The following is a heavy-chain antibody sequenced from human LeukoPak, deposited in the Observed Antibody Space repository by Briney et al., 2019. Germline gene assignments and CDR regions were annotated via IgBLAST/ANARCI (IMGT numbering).Heavy chain of an antibody. D-gene: IGHD3-3*01. CDR2: ITSDGSNI. CDR1: GFTFSTYW. CDR3: AKDHYWSIDY. J-gene: IGHJ4*02. V-gene: IGHV3-74*01. Sequence: GGSLRLSCAASGFTFSTYWMHWVRQAPGKGLVWVSRITSDGSNIRYADSVKGRFTISRDIAKNTLYLQMNSLRAEDTGVYYCAKDHYWSIDYWGRGTLVTVSS.